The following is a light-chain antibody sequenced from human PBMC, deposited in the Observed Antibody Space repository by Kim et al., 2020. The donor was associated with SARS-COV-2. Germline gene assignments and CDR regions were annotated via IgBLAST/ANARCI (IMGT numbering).Light chain of an antibody. V-gene: IGKV1-5*03. J-gene: IGKJ1*01. CDR2: KAS. CDR1: QSVHNL. Sequence: PSSVGDTLTITCTASQSVHNLLAWYQQKPGQVPKLLIEKASDLQSGVPARFSGSGSGTEFTLTITTLQPSDFATYYCQQYHTHSTFGQGTKVDIK. CDR3: QQYHTHST.